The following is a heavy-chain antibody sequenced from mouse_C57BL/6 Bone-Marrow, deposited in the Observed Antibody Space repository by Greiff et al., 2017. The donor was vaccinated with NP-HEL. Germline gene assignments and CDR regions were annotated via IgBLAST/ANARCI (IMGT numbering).Heavy chain of an antibody. Sequence: QVQLKESGAELARPGASVKLSCKASGYTFTSYGISWVKQRTGQGLEWIGEIYPRSGNTYYNEKFKGKATLTADKSSSTAYMELRSLTSEDSAVYFCARSRYSSPFAYWGQGTLVTVSA. CDR2: IYPRSGNT. V-gene: IGHV1-81*01. J-gene: IGHJ3*01. CDR3: ARSRYSSPFAY. CDR1: GYTFTSYG. D-gene: IGHD2-5*01.